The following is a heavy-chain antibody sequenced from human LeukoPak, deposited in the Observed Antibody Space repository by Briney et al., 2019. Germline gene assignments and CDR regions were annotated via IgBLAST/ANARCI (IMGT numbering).Heavy chain of an antibody. CDR2: ISYDGSNK. CDR1: GFTFSSYA. J-gene: IGHJ4*02. D-gene: IGHD1-26*01. Sequence: PEGSLRVSCAAFGFTFSSYAMHWVRRAPGKGLQWVAVISYDGSNKYYADSVKGRFTISRDNSKNTLYLQMNSLRAEDTAVYYCARDHVGYFDYWGQGTLVTVSS. V-gene: IGHV3-30-3*01. CDR3: ARDHVGYFDY.